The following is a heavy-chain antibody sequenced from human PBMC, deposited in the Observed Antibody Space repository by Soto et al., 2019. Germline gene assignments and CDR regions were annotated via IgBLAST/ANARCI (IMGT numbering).Heavy chain of an antibody. Sequence: PVGSLRLSCAASGFTFSAYEMNWVRQAPGEGLEWVSYVSSRGGTIYYADSVKGRFTISRDNAKNSVCLQMNSLRAEDTAVYYCASAPRRGMGDYWGQGTMVTVSS. V-gene: IGHV3-48*03. CDR3: ASAPRRGMGDY. J-gene: IGHJ4*02. D-gene: IGHD2-8*01. CDR2: VSSRGGTI. CDR1: GFTFSAYE.